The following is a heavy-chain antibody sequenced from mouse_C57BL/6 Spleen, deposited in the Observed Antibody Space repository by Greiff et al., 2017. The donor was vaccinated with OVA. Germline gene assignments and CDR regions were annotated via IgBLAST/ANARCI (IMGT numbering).Heavy chain of an antibody. CDR2: ISYDGSN. Sequence: VQLQQSGPGLVKPSQSLSLTCSVTGYSITSGYYWNWIRQFPGNKLEWMGYISYDGSNNYNPSLKNRISITRDTSKNQFFLKLNSVTTEDTATYYCAKGIYDGYYGWYFDVWGTGTTVTVSS. V-gene: IGHV3-6*01. CDR1: GYSITSGYY. CDR3: AKGIYDGYYGWYFDV. D-gene: IGHD2-3*01. J-gene: IGHJ1*03.